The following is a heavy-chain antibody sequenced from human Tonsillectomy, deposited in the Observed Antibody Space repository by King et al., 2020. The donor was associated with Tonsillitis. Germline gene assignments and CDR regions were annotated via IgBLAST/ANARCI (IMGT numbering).Heavy chain of an antibody. CDR1: GFTFSSYA. J-gene: IGHJ6*02. D-gene: IGHD3-3*01. V-gene: IGHV3-30-3*01. Sequence: VQLVESGGGVVQPGRSLRLSCAASGFTFSSYAMHWVRQAPGKGLEGVAVISYDVSNKYYADSVKGRFTISRDNSKNTLYLQMNSLRAEDTAVYYCARDLRSDLYGMDVWGQGTTVTVSS. CDR2: ISYDVSNK. CDR3: ARDLRSDLYGMDV.